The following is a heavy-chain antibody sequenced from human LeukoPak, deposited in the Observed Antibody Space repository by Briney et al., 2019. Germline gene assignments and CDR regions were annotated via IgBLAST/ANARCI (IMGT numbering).Heavy chain of an antibody. CDR1: GYTFSGYY. V-gene: IGHV1-2*06. Sequence: ASVKVSCKASGYTFSGYYMHWVRQAPGQGLEWMGQINPNNGGTNYAQKFQGRVTMTRDTSISTAYMELSRLTSAATAVYYCARPYSGYEWCDYWGQGTLVTVS. CDR2: INPNNGGT. J-gene: IGHJ4*02. CDR3: ARPYSGYEWCDY. D-gene: IGHD5-12*01.